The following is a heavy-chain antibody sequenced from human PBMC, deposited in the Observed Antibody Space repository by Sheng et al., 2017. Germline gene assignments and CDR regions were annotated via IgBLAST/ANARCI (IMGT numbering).Heavy chain of an antibody. CDR2: IIPIFGTA. Sequence: QVQLVQSGAEVKKPGSSVKVSCKASGGTFSSYAISWVRQAPGQGLEWMGGIIPIFGTANYAQKFQGRVTITTDESTSTAYMELSSLRSEDTAVYYCASPLYCSGGSCYLGAFDIWGQGTMVTVSS. CDR3: ASPLYCSGGSCYLGAFDI. D-gene: IGHD2-15*01. V-gene: IGHV1-69*05. CDR1: GGTFSSYA. J-gene: IGHJ3*02.